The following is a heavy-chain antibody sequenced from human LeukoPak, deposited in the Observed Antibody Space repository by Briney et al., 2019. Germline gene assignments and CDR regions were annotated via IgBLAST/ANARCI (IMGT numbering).Heavy chain of an antibody. V-gene: IGHV3-11*04. Sequence: PSETLSLTCTVSGGSTSSGDYYWSWIRQPPGKGLEWVSYISSSGSTINYADSVKGRFTISRDNAKNSLYLQMNSLRAEDTAVYYCVRAMGYNRNYFYYWGQGTLVTVSS. D-gene: IGHD1-14*01. CDR1: GGSTSSGDYY. J-gene: IGHJ4*02. CDR2: ISSSGSTI. CDR3: VRAMGYNRNYFYY.